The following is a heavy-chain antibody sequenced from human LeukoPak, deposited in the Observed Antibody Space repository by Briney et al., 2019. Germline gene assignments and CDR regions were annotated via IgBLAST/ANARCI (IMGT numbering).Heavy chain of an antibody. CDR2: ISGGGST. J-gene: IGHJ5*02. CDR3: AKDTIAAAGTRWFDP. CDR1: GFTFSNHN. Sequence: QPGGSLKLSCAASGFTFSNHNMYWVRRAPGKGLEWVSTISGGGSTYFADSVKGRFTISGDNSKKTLFLQMNSLRAEDTAVYYCAKDTIAAAGTRWFDPWGQGTLVTVSS. V-gene: IGHV3-23*01. D-gene: IGHD6-13*01.